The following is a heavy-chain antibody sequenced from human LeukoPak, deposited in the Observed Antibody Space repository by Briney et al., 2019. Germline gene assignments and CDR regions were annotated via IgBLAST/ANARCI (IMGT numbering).Heavy chain of an antibody. CDR3: AADGRDYGDYVVAFDI. CDR2: ISAYNGNT. V-gene: IGHV1-18*01. D-gene: IGHD4-17*01. Sequence: ASVKVSCKASGYTFTSYGISWVRQAPGQGLEWMGWISAYNGNTNYAQKLQGRVTMTTDTSTSTAYMELRSLRSDDTAVYYCAADGRDYGDYVVAFDIWGQGTMVTVSS. J-gene: IGHJ3*02. CDR1: GYTFTSYG.